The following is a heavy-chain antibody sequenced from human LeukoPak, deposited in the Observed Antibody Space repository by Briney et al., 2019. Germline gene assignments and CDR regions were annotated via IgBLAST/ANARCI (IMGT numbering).Heavy chain of an antibody. V-gene: IGHV3-7*01. CDR2: INPDGRDK. CDR1: GFTFSTHW. D-gene: IGHD6-19*01. Sequence: GGTLRLSCTPSGFTFSTHWMIWVRQAPWKGLEWVANINPDGRDKQYLDSVKGRFTISRDSARNSLYLQMNSLRAEDTAVYYCVSGSGWIYDYWGQGTLVTVSS. CDR3: VSGSGWIYDY. J-gene: IGHJ4*02.